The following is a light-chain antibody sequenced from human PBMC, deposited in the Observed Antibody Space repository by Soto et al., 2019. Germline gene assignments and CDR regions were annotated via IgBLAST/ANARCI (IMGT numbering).Light chain of an antibody. Sequence: EIVMTQSPATLSVSPWGRATLSCRASQSVSNNYLACYQQKPGQAPRLLIYGASNRATGIPDRFSGSGSGTDFTLTISRLEPEDFAVYYCQQYGSSGTFGQGTKVDIK. CDR3: QQYGSSGT. CDR1: QSVSNNY. V-gene: IGKV3-20*01. CDR2: GAS. J-gene: IGKJ1*01.